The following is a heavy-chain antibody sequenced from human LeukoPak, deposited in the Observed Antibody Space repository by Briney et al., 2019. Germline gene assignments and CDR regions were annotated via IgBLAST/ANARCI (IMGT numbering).Heavy chain of an antibody. CDR2: IYYSGST. V-gene: IGHV4-31*03. J-gene: IGHJ4*02. CDR3: VRDETGGDYFDY. Sequence: PSETLSLTCTVSGGSISSGGYYWSWIRQHPGKGLEWIGYIYYSGSTYYNPSLKSRVTISVDTSKNQFSLKLSSVTAADTAVYYCVRDETGGDYFDYWGQGTLVTVSS. D-gene: IGHD3-10*01. CDR1: GGSISSGGYY.